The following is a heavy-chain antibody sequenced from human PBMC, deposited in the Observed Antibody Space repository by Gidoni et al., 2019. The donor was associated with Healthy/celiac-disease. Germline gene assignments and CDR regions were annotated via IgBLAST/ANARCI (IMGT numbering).Heavy chain of an antibody. CDR1: GFTFSSSG. J-gene: IGHJ6*02. Sequence: QVQLVESGGGVVQPGRSLRLSCAASGFTFSSSGMHWVRQAPGKGLEWVAVISYDGSNKYYADSVKGRFTISRDNSKNTLYLQMNSLRAEDTAVYYCANIQSIAVAADYYYYGMDVWGQGTTVTVSS. D-gene: IGHD6-19*01. CDR3: ANIQSIAVAADYYYYGMDV. CDR2: ISYDGSNK. V-gene: IGHV3-30*18.